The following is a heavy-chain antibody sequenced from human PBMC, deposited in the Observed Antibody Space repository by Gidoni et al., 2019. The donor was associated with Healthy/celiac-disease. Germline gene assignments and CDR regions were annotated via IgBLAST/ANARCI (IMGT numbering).Heavy chain of an antibody. V-gene: IGHV3-30-3*01. D-gene: IGHD1-26*01. CDR3: ARDRGSGSRRGAFDI. CDR1: GFTFSSYA. J-gene: IGHJ3*02. Sequence: QVQLVESGGGVVQPGRSLRLSCAASGFTFSSYAMHWVRQAPGKGLEWVAVISYDGSNKYYADSVKGRFTISRDNSKNTLYLQMNSLRAEDTAVYYCARDRGSGSRRGAFDIWGQGTMVTVSS. CDR2: ISYDGSNK.